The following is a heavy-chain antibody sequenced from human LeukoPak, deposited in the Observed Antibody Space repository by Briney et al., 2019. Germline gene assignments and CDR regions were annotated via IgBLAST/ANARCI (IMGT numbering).Heavy chain of an antibody. CDR1: GYTFTGYY. D-gene: IGHD3-10*02. V-gene: IGHV1-46*01. CDR2: INPSGGST. Sequence: ASVTVSCKASGYTFTGYYIHWVRQAPGQGLEWMGIINPSGGSTSYAQKFQGRVTMTRDTSTSTVYMELSSLRSEDTAVYYCARDPSVRGVIYYMDVWGKGTTVTISS. CDR3: ARDPSVRGVIYYMDV. J-gene: IGHJ6*03.